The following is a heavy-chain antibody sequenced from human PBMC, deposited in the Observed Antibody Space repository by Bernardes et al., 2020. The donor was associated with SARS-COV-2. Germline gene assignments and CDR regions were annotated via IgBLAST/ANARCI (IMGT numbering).Heavy chain of an antibody. D-gene: IGHD3-3*01. CDR2: ISYSGSS. J-gene: IGHJ4*02. V-gene: IGHV4-59*12. CDR3: ARDRGEVQTIFGVVTGPQYFDF. CDR1: GDSLSNSF. Sequence: SETLSLTCGVSGDSLSNSFWSWIRQSPGRGLEWIGYISYSGSSDYNSSLKSRVTISVDTSKSQFSLELRSVTAADTAVYYCARDRGEVQTIFGVVTGPQYFDFWGQGMLVTVYS.